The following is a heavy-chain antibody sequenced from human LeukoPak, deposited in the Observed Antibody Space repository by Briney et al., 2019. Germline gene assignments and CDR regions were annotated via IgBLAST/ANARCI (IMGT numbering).Heavy chain of an antibody. CDR1: GFTFSSYE. J-gene: IGHJ4*02. Sequence: GGSLRLSCAASGFTFSSYEMNWVRQAPGKGLEWVANIKQDGSEKYYVDSVKGRFTISRDNAKNSLYLQMNSLRAEDTAVYYCARDHPDYYDSSGYSLLSYWGQGTLVTVSS. CDR2: IKQDGSEK. CDR3: ARDHPDYYDSSGYSLLSY. D-gene: IGHD3-22*01. V-gene: IGHV3-7*01.